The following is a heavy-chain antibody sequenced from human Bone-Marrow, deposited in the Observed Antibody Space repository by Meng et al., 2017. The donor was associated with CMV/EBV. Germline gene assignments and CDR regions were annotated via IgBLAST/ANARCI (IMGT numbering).Heavy chain of an antibody. J-gene: IGHJ4*02. CDR2: INSDGSST. CDR1: GFTFSSYW. Sequence: GESLKISCAASGFTFSSYWMHWVRQAPGKGLVWVSRINSDGSSTSYADSVKGRFTISRDNAKNTLYLQMNSLRAEDTAVYYCARTRVRFLEWPPQDYWGQGTLVTVSS. D-gene: IGHD3-3*01. CDR3: ARTRVRFLEWPPQDY. V-gene: IGHV3-74*01.